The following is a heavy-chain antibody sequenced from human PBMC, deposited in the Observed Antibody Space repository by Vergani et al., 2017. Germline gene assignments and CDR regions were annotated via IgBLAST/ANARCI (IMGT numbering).Heavy chain of an antibody. V-gene: IGHV3-30*04. Sequence: QVQLVESGGGVVQPGRSLRLSCAASGFTFSSYAMHWVRQAPGKGLEWVAVISYDGSNKYYADSVKGRFTISRDNSKNTLYLQMNSLRAEDTAVYYCARDWGGFRSVAATPGWFDPWGQGTLVTVSS. D-gene: IGHD2-15*01. J-gene: IGHJ5*02. CDR3: ARDWGGFRSVAATPGWFDP. CDR1: GFTFSSYA. CDR2: ISYDGSNK.